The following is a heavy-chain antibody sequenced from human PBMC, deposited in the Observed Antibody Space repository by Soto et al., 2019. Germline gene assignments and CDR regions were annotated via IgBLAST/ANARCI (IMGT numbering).Heavy chain of an antibody. CDR3: ARDLEPLDTAMASYYYYGMDV. J-gene: IGHJ6*02. CDR2: INPSGGST. CDR1: GYTFTSYY. Sequence: SGPTLVNPPASVKVSCKASGYTFTSYYMHWVRQAPGQGLEWMGIINPSGGSTSYAQKFQGRVTMTRDTSTSTAYMELSSLRSEDTAVYYCARDLEPLDTAMASYYYYGMDVWGQGTTVTVSS. D-gene: IGHD5-18*01. V-gene: IGHV1-46*01.